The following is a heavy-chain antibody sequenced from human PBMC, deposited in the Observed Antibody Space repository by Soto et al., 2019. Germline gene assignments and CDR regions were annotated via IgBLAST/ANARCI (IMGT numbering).Heavy chain of an antibody. Sequence: QVQLVGSGGGVVQPGTSLRLSCEASGFAFNKFGMHWVRQDPGKGLEWVAFISYDGSYQYYADSVQGRLTITRDNSMNTLNMQLNSLRREDTAVYYCAKGGEVGGVLGDHWGQGTLVTVSS. D-gene: IGHD1-26*01. V-gene: IGHV3-30*18. CDR1: GFAFNKFG. J-gene: IGHJ4*02. CDR2: ISYDGSYQ. CDR3: AKGGEVGGVLGDH.